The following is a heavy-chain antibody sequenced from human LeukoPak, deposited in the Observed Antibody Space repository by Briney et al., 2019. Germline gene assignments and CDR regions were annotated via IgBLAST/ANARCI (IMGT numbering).Heavy chain of an antibody. CDR2: IKQDGSEK. V-gene: IGHV3-7*01. CDR1: GFTFSTYW. J-gene: IGHJ4*02. D-gene: IGHD2-15*01. CDR3: AREVGICSGGSCYFRFDY. Sequence: PGGSLRLSCAASGFTFSTYWMSWVRQAPGKGLEWVANIKQDGSEKYYVDSVKGRFTISRDNAKDSLYLQMNSLRAEDTAVYYCAREVGICSGGSCYFRFDYWGQGTLVTVSS.